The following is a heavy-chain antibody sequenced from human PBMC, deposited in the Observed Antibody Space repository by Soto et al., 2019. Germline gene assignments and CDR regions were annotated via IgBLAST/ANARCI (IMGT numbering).Heavy chain of an antibody. CDR3: ARNTYSSSWYDVYWFDP. Sequence: SETLSLTCTVSGGSISSYYWSWIRQPPGQGLEWIGYIYYSGSTNYNPSLKSRVTISVDTSKNQFSLKLSSVTAADTAVYYCARNTYSSSWYDVYWFDPWGQGTLVTVSS. CDR1: GGSISSYY. J-gene: IGHJ5*02. CDR2: IYYSGST. D-gene: IGHD6-13*01. V-gene: IGHV4-59*08.